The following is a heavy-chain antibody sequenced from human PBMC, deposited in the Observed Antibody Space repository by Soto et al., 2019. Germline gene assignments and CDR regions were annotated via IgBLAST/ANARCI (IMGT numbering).Heavy chain of an antibody. CDR1: GFSFNDYS. Sequence: GGSLRLSCAASGFSFNDYSMSWVRQSPGKGLEWVSSISGSGTYVYYADSVKGRFTLSRDNAKNSLFLQMNSLRAEDTAVYYCARDRHYWGQGTLVTVSS. V-gene: IGHV3-21*06. CDR3: ARDRHY. CDR2: ISGSGTYV. J-gene: IGHJ4*02.